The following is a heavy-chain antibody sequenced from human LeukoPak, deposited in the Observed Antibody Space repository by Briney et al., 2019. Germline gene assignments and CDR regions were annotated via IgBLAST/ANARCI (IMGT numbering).Heavy chain of an antibody. V-gene: IGHV4-39*01. J-gene: IGHJ4*02. CDR2: IYYSGST. CDR1: DGSISSSSYY. Sequence: SETLSLTCTVSDGSISSSSYYWGWIRQPPGQGLEWIGSIYYSGSTYYNPSLKSRVTISVDTSKNQFSLKLSSVTAADTAVYYCARRDNWGRKYYFDYWGQGTLVTVSS. CDR3: ARRDNWGRKYYFDY. D-gene: IGHD7-27*01.